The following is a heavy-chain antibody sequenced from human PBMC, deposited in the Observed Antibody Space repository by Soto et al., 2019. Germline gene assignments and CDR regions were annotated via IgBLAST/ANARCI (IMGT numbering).Heavy chain of an antibody. CDR2: ISSSSSYI. CDR1: GFTFSSYS. V-gene: IGHV3-21*01. J-gene: IGHJ6*02. D-gene: IGHD3-3*01. CDR3: ARDSYYDFWSGYSYYGMDV. Sequence: NPGGSLRLSCAASGFTFSSYSMNWVRQAPGKGLEWVSSISSSSSYIYYADSVKGRFTISRDNAKNSLYLQMNSLRAEDTAVYYCARDSYYDFWSGYSYYGMDVWGQGTTVTVSS.